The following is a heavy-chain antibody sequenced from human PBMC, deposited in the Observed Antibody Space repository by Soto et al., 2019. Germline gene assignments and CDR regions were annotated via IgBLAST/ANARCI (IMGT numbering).Heavy chain of an antibody. J-gene: IGHJ4*02. V-gene: IGHV3-23*01. CDR3: TTRMTAHFDY. CDR1: GFTFSHYT. CDR2: ISDRPTGHT. D-gene: IGHD2-21*02. Sequence: HPGGSLRLSCVASGFTFSHYTLNWVRRAPGKGLEWVSTISDRPTGHTHYAESVRGRFTISRDDSRDTVFFQMDSLRAEDTAVYYCTTRMTAHFDYWGQGVLVTVSS.